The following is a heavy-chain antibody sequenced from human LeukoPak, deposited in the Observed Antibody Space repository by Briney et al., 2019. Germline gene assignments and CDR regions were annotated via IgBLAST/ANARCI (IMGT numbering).Heavy chain of an antibody. CDR2: ISWNSGSI. CDR3: ARVFSGWPRY. Sequence: GGSLRLSCAASGFTFDDYAMHWVRQAPGKGLEWVSGISWNSGSIGYADSVKGRFTISRDNAENSLYLQMNSLRAEDTALYYCARVFSGWPRYWGQGTLVTVSS. CDR1: GFTFDDYA. V-gene: IGHV3-9*01. D-gene: IGHD6-19*01. J-gene: IGHJ4*02.